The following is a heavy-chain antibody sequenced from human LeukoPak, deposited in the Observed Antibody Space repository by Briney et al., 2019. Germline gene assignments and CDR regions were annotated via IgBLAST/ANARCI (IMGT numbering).Heavy chain of an antibody. J-gene: IGHJ4*02. D-gene: IGHD4-17*01. CDR2: INHSGST. CDR3: VRGVVDYGDYDY. CDR1: GGSFSGYY. Sequence: SETLSLTCAVYGGSFSGYYWSWIRQPPGKGLEWIGEINHSGSTNYNPSLKSRVTISVDTSKNQFSLKLSSVTAADTAVYYCVRGVVDYGDYDYWGQGTLVTVSS. V-gene: IGHV4-34*01.